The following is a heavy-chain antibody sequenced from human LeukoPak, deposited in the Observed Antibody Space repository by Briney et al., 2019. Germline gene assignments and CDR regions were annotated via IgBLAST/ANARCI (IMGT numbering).Heavy chain of an antibody. D-gene: IGHD3-3*01. Sequence: GASVKVSCKASGYTFTNYGLSWVRQAPGQGLEWMGWISSYTGNTNYAQKLQGRVTMTTDTSTSTAYMELRSLRSDDTAVYYCARRGYYDFWSGYLNYYYYYMDVWGKGTTVTVSS. CDR1: GYTFTNYG. CDR3: ARRGYYDFWSGYLNYYYYYMDV. J-gene: IGHJ6*03. CDR2: ISSYTGNT. V-gene: IGHV1-18*01.